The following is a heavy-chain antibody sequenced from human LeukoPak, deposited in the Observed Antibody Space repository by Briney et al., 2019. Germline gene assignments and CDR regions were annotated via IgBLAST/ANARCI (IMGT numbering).Heavy chain of an antibody. CDR3: GRIPAAGSLKGSFDI. CDR1: GYSFTAYW. D-gene: IGHD6-13*01. J-gene: IGHJ3*02. CDR2: IYPGDSDT. Sequence: GESLKISCKGSGYSFTAYWIGWVRQMPGKGLEWMGIIYPGDSDTTYSPSFQGQVTISADKSISTAYLQWSSLKASDSAMYYCGRIPAAGSLKGSFDIWGQGTMVTVSS. V-gene: IGHV5-51*01.